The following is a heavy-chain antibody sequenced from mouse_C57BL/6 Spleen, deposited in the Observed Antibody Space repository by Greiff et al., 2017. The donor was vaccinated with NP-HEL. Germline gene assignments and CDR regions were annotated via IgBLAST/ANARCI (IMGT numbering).Heavy chain of an antibody. D-gene: IGHD2-4*01. Sequence: EVKLQESGAELVRPGSSVKMSCKTSGYTFTSYGINWVKQRPGQGLEWIGYIYIGNGYTEYNEKLKGKATLTSDTTSSTAYMQLSSLTSEDSAIYFCASRPYDYDRAMDYWGQRTSVTVSS. CDR1: GYTFTSYG. V-gene: IGHV1-58*01. CDR3: ASRPYDYDRAMDY. CDR2: IYIGNGYT. J-gene: IGHJ4*01.